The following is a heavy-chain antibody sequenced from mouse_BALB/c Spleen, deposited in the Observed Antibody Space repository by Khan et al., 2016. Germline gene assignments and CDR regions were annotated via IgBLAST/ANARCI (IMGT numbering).Heavy chain of an antibody. J-gene: IGHJ4*01. Sequence: DLVKPGASVKLSCKASGYTFTSYWINWIKQRPGQGLEWIGRIAPGSGSTYYNEMLKGKATLTVDTSSSTAYIQPSSLSSEDSAVYFCAREGTVPLMDYWGQGTSVTVSS. CDR1: GYTFTSYW. D-gene: IGHD1-1*01. CDR2: IAPGSGST. CDR3: AREGTVPLMDY. V-gene: IGHV1S41*01.